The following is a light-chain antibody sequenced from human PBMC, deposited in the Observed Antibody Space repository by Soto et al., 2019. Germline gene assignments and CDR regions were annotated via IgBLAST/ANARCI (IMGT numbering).Light chain of an antibody. Sequence: QSVLTQPASVSGSPVQSITIACTGTSSDVGSYNLVSWYQQLPGKAPKLIIFEVNERTSGISKRFSGSKSGNTASLTISERQGEDEAHYYCGSYAGSSIFVFGGGTKLTVL. V-gene: IGLV2-23*02. CDR1: SSDVGSYNL. CDR2: EVN. CDR3: GSYAGSSIFV. J-gene: IGLJ2*01.